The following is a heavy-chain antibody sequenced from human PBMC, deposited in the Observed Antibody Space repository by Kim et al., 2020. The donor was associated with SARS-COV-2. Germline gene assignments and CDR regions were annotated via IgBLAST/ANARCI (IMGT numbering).Heavy chain of an antibody. D-gene: IGHD3-3*01. CDR1: GGSISSGDYY. V-gene: IGHV4-30-4*01. CDR3: GRDYFRVTVFGVVGRHGMDV. Sequence: SETLSLTCTVSGGSISSGDYYWGWIRQPPGKGLEWIGYIYYSGSTYYNSSLKSRITISVDTSKYQFSLKLSSVTAANTVVYYCGRDYFRVTVFGVVGRHGMDVWGQGTTVTVSS. CDR2: IYYSGST. J-gene: IGHJ6*02.